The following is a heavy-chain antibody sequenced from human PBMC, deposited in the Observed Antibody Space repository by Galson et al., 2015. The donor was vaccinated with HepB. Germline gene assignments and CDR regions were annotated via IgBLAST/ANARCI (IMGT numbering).Heavy chain of an antibody. V-gene: IGHV3-64D*06. CDR1: GFTFISHA. CDR3: VKDRSGAYSFDY. D-gene: IGHD1-26*01. J-gene: IGHJ4*02. Sequence: LRLSCAVSGFTFISHAMHWVRQAPGKGLEFVSGINDNGGTTHYADSVKGRFTISRDNSKNTLYLQMSSLRVEDTALYYCVKDRSGAYSFDYWGQGTLVFVSS. CDR2: INDNGGTT.